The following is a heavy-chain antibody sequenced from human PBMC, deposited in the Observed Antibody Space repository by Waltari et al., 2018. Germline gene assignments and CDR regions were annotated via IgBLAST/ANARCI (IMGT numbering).Heavy chain of an antibody. D-gene: IGHD1-26*01. CDR2: ISVHSGAT. CDR3: ARDSNHWDPRYMDV. J-gene: IGHJ6*03. V-gene: IGHV1-18*01. Sequence: QAQLVRSRAAADKPVAPVKSSCTTSSSALSWVRQAPGQGLEWMGWISVHSGATNYAQNFRDSVIMTADTSTRTAYLEVRNLRSDDTAVYYCARDSNHWDPRYMDVWGKGTTVTVSS. CDR1: SSA.